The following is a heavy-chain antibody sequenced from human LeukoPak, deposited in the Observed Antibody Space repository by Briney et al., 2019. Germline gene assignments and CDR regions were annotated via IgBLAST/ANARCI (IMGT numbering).Heavy chain of an antibody. CDR1: GGSISSYY. CDR3: ARSRPLRYFDWLLSPAAFDI. V-gene: IGHV4-59*01. D-gene: IGHD3-9*01. J-gene: IGHJ3*02. Sequence: SETLSLTCTVSGGSISSYYWSWIRQPPGKGLEWIGYIYYSGSTNYNPSPKSRVTISVDTSKNQFSLKLSSVTAADTAVYYCARSRPLRYFDWLLSPAAFDIWGQGTMVTVSS. CDR2: IYYSGST.